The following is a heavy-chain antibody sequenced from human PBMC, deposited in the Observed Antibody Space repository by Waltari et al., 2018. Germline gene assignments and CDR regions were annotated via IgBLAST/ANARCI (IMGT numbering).Heavy chain of an antibody. CDR3: ARRDRYCSGGSCYSDTFDY. D-gene: IGHD2-15*01. CDR1: GYSISSGYY. V-gene: IGHV4-38-2*01. Sequence: QVQLQESGPGLVKPSETLSLTCAVSGYSISSGYYWGWIRQPPGKGLEWIGSIYHSGGTYSNPSLKSRGTISVDTSKNEFSLKLSSVTAADTAVYYCARRDRYCSGGSCYSDTFDYWGQGTLVTVSS. CDR2: IYHSGGT. J-gene: IGHJ4*02.